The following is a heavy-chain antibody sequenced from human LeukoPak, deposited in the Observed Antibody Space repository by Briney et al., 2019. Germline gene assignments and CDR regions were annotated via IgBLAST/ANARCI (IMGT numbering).Heavy chain of an antibody. CDR1: GGSISSYY. CDR2: IYYSGST. Sequence: PSETLSLTCTVSGGSISSYYWSWIRHPPGKGRGGLGYIYYSGSTNSNPSLKSRVTISVDTSKNQFSLKLSSVTAADTAVYYCARARGNYGDYALDYWGRGTLVTVSS. D-gene: IGHD4-17*01. V-gene: IGHV4-59*01. CDR3: ARARGNYGDYALDY. J-gene: IGHJ4*02.